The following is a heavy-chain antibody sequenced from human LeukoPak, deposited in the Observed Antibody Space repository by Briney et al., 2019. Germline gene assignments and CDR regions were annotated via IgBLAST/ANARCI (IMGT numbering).Heavy chain of an antibody. Sequence: SLKVSCKASGGTFSSYAISWVRQAPGQGLEWMGGIIPIFGTANYAQKFQGRVTITADESTSTAYMELSSLRSEDTAVYYCARGPLRFLGGIDYWGQGTLVTVSS. V-gene: IGHV1-69*13. J-gene: IGHJ4*02. CDR2: IIPIFGTA. CDR1: GGTFSSYA. CDR3: ARGPLRFLGGIDY. D-gene: IGHD3-3*01.